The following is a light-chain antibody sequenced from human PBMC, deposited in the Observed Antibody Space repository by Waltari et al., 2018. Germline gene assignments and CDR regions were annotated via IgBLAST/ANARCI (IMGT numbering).Light chain of an antibody. J-gene: IGLJ2*01. V-gene: IGLV3-25*03. CDR1: KLSSQY. Sequence: SSELTQPPSVSVSPGQTARIPCSGDKLSSQYVYWYQQKPGQTPIILIPKDTERPSGVPERFSGSTSGTTVTLTSTGVQPEDEADYYGQSAHPNTGVVFGGGTKLTVL. CDR2: KDT. CDR3: QSAHPNTGVV.